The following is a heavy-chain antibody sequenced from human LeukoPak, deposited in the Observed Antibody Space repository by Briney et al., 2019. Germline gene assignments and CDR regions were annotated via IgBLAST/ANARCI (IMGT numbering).Heavy chain of an antibody. CDR2: IFRGGNTM. CDR1: GFSSSGYS. J-gene: IGHJ4*02. V-gene: IGHV3-48*02. Sequence: PGGSLRLSCAAPGFSSSGYSMTWFRQPPGQGLEWISYIFRGGNTMSYADSVRGRFAISRDNVKNSLYLQMNSLRDEDTAVYYCARIEGFYLDYWGQGILVTVSS. CDR3: ARIEGFYLDY.